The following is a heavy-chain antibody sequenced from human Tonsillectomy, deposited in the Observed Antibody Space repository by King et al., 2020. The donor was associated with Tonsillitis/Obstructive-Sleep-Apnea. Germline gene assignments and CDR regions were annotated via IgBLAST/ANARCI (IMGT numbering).Heavy chain of an antibody. V-gene: IGHV3-21*01. J-gene: IGHJ4*02. CDR3: ARGEYDILTGYSPPLFDY. CDR1: GFTFNIYV. D-gene: IGHD3-9*01. CDR2: ISGSSSYI. Sequence: VQLVESGGGLVKPGGSLRLSCAASGFTFNIYVMNWVRQAPGKGLEWVSSISGSSSYIYYADSVKGRFTISRDNAKNSLFLQMNSLRAEDTAVYYCARGEYDILTGYSPPLFDYWGQGTLVTFAS.